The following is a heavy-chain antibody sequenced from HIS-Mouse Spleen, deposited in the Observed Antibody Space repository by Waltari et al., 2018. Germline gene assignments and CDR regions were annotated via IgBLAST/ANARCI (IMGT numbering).Heavy chain of an antibody. V-gene: IGHV1-2*02. D-gene: IGHD6-13*01. J-gene: IGHJ3*02. CDR3: ARGNRAAAGTGAFDI. CDR1: GYTFTGYY. CDR2: TKPNRGGT. Sequence: QVQLVQSGAEVKKPGASVKVSRKASGYTFTGYYMHWVRQAPGQGLEWMGWTKPNRGGTNYAQKFQGRVTMTRDTSISTACMELRRLGSDDTAVYYCARGNRAAAGTGAFDIWGQGTMVTVSS.